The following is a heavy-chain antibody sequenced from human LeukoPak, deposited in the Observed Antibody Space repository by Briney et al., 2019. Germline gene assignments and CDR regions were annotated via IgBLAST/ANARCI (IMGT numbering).Heavy chain of an antibody. CDR1: GFNVSNNY. D-gene: IGHD2-2*01. J-gene: IGHJ5*02. V-gene: IGHV3-53*01. CDR3: AKDPARNWFDP. Sequence: GGSLRLSCVASGFNVSNNYMSWVRQAPGKGLEWVSVIYSGGSTNYADSVKGRFTISRDNSKNTLYLQMNSLRAEDTAVYYCAKDPARNWFDPWGQGTLVTVSS. CDR2: IYSGGST.